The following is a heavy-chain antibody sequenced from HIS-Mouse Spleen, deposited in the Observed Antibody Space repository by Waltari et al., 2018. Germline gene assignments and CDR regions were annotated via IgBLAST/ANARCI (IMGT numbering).Heavy chain of an antibody. CDR2: INHSGST. D-gene: IGHD1-26*01. CDR3: ARGGDWELPNSQQQSSNWYFDL. V-gene: IGHV4-34*01. CDR1: GWSFSGYY. J-gene: IGHJ2*01. Sequence: QVQLQQWGAGLLKPSETLSLTCAVYGWSFSGYYWSCLRPPPGKGLAWIGEINHSGSTNYNPSLKSRVTISVDTSKNQFSLKLSSVTAADTAVYYCARGGDWELPNSQQQSSNWYFDLWGRGTLVTVSS.